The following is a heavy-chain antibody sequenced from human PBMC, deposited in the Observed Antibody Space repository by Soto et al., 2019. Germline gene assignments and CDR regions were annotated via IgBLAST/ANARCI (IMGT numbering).Heavy chain of an antibody. CDR1: GFTFSSYA. CDR2: ISGSGGST. Sequence: PGGSLRLSCAASGFTFSSYAMSWVRQAPGKGLEWVSAISGSGGSTYYADSVKGRFTISRDNSKNTLYLQMNSLRAEDTAVYYCANSRWLRLDAFDIWGQGTMVTVSS. V-gene: IGHV3-23*01. CDR3: ANSRWLRLDAFDI. J-gene: IGHJ3*02. D-gene: IGHD5-12*01.